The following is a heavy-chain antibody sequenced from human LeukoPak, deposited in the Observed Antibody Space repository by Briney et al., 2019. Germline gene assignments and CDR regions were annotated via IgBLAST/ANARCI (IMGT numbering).Heavy chain of an antibody. CDR3: AKGGSIDRYYDFWSGYKEVGMDV. D-gene: IGHD3-3*01. V-gene: IGHV3-21*04. CDR2: ISSSSSYI. CDR1: GFTFSSYS. Sequence: PGGSLRLSCAASGFTFSSYSMNWVRQAPGKGLEWVSSISSSSSYIYYADSVKGRFTISRDNAKNSLYLQMNSLRAEDTALYYCAKGGSIDRYYDFWSGYKEVGMDVWGQGTTVTVSS. J-gene: IGHJ6*02.